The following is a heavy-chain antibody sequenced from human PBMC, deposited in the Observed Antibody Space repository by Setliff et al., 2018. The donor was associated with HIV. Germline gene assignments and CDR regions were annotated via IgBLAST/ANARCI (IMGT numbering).Heavy chain of an antibody. J-gene: IGHJ4*02. CDR2: IYYSGST. CDR3: ARRGLVGAPTSFGFDY. CDR1: GGSISSSNYY. Sequence: LSLTCTVSGGSISSSNYYWGWIRQPPGKGLEWIGSIYYSGSTYYNPSLKSRVTISVDTSKNQFSLKLSSVTAADTAVYYCARRGLVGAPTSFGFDYWGQGTLVTVSS. V-gene: IGHV4-39*01. D-gene: IGHD1-26*01.